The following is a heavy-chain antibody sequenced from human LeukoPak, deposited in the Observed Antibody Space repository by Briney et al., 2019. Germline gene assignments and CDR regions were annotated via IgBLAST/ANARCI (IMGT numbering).Heavy chain of an antibody. CDR3: ARETQIVATIRWFDP. D-gene: IGHD5-12*01. V-gene: IGHV4-4*07. J-gene: IGHJ5*02. CDR1: GGSISIYY. Sequence: SETLSLTCTVSGGSISIYYWSWMRQPAGKGLEWIVRIYTSGSTNYNPSLKSPDTMSLDTSKNQCSLKLRPVTAAYTAVYCWARETQIVATIRWFDPWGQGTLVTVCS. CDR2: IYTSGST.